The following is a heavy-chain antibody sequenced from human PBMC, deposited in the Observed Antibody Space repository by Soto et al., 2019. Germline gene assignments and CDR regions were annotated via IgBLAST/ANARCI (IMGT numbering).Heavy chain of an antibody. D-gene: IGHD6-13*01. CDR2: IIPILGIA. CDR1: GGTFSSYT. Sequence: QVQLVQSGAEVKKPGSSVKVSCKASGGTFSSYTISWVRQAPGQGLEWMGRIIPILGIANYAQKLQCRVTITADKSTSTAYMELSSLRSEDTAVYYCARGYSSSWYGLDYWGQGTLVTVSS. V-gene: IGHV1-69*02. CDR3: ARGYSSSWYGLDY. J-gene: IGHJ4*02.